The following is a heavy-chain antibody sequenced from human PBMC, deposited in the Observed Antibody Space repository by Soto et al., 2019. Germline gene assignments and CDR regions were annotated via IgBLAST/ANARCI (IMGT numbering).Heavy chain of an antibody. V-gene: IGHV3-33*01. CDR1: GFTFSSYG. J-gene: IGHJ5*02. CDR3: ARDYGGPRSWFDP. CDR2: IWYDGSNK. Sequence: QVQLVESGGGVVQPGRSLRLSCAASGFTFSSYGMHWVRQAPGKGLEWVAVIWYDGSNKYYADSVKGRFTISRDNSKNTLYLQMNSLRAEDTAVYYCARDYGGPRSWFDPWGQGTLVTVSS. D-gene: IGHD3-16*01.